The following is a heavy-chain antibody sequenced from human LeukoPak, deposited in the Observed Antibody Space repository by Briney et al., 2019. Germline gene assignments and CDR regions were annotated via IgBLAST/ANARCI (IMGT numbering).Heavy chain of an antibody. Sequence: PSETLSLTCTVSGGSISSYYWSWIRQPPGKGLEWIGYIYYSGSTNYNPSLKSRVTISVDTSKNQFSLKLSSVTAADTAVYYCARHLHSYDLVDHWGQGTLVTVSS. V-gene: IGHV4-59*08. CDR1: GGSISSYY. CDR3: ARHLHSYDLVDH. J-gene: IGHJ4*02. D-gene: IGHD5-18*01. CDR2: IYYSGST.